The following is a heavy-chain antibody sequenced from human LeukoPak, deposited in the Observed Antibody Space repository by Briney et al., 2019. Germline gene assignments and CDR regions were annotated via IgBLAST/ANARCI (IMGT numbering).Heavy chain of an antibody. J-gene: IGHJ4*02. Sequence: PSETLSLTCTVSGGSISISSYYWGWIRQPPGKGLEWIGSIYYSGSTYYNPSLKSRVTISVDTSKNQFSLKLSSVTAADTAVYYCASRALGPYYYDSSGYYSYFFDYWGQGTLVTVSS. CDR2: IYYSGST. CDR3: ASRALGPYYYDSSGYYSYFFDY. D-gene: IGHD3-22*01. V-gene: IGHV4-39*01. CDR1: GGSISISSYY.